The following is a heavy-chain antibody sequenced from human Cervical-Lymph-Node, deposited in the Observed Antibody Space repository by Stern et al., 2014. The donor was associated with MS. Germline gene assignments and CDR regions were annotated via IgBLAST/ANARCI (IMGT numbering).Heavy chain of an antibody. V-gene: IGHV4-61*01. D-gene: IGHD3-9*01. J-gene: IGHJ6*02. CDR2: LHYSGTS. CDR3: ATAPYHLLFPGLDV. Sequence: VQLVESGPGLVKPSETLSLSCSVSGDTVTSGPFYWTWIRQAPGKGLEWIGNLHYSGTSNSNPSLKSRFSMSVDTSTNRVSLKLKSVTAADTAVYYCATAPYHLLFPGLDVWGQGTSVIVSS. CDR1: GDTVTSGPFY.